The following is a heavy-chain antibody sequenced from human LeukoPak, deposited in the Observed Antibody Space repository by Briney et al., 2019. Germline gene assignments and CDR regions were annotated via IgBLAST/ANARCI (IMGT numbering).Heavy chain of an antibody. Sequence: SETLSLTCTVSGGSISSYYWSWIRQPPGKGLEWIGYIYYSGSTNYNPSLKSRVTISVDTSKNQFSLKLSSVTAADTAVYYCAGGVIVGNWFAPWGQGTLVTVSS. CDR2: IYYSGST. CDR1: GGSISSYY. CDR3: AGGVIVGNWFAP. V-gene: IGHV4-59*01. D-gene: IGHD3-16*02. J-gene: IGHJ5*02.